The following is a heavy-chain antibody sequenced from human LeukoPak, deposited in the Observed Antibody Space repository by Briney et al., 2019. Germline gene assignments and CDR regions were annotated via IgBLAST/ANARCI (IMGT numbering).Heavy chain of an antibody. J-gene: IGHJ4*02. Sequence: PGGSLRLSCAASGFTFSDYYMSWIRQAPGKGREWVSYISSRGNTIYYADSVKGRFTMSRDNAKNSLYLQMNSLGAEDTAVYYCARDSGFGLFDYWGQGTLVTVSS. V-gene: IGHV3-11*04. CDR1: GFTFSDYY. D-gene: IGHD5-12*01. CDR3: ARDSGFGLFDY. CDR2: ISSRGNTI.